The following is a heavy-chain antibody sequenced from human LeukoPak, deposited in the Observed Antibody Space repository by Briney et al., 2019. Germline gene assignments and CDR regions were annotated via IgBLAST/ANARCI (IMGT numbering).Heavy chain of an antibody. CDR3: ARALSSSSTYYYYYYGMDV. CDR2: INTNTGNP. J-gene: IGHJ6*02. CDR1: GYTFTSYA. V-gene: IGHV7-4-1*02. Sequence: ASVKVSFKASGYTFTSYAMNWVRQAPGQGLEWMGWINTNTGNPTYAQGFTGRFVFSLDTSVSTAYLQISSLKAEDTAVHYCARALSSSSTYYYYYYGMDVWGQGTTVTVPS. D-gene: IGHD6-6*01.